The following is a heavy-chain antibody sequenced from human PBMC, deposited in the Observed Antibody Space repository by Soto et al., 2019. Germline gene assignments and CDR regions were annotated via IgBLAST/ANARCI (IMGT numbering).Heavy chain of an antibody. CDR3: ANDPGYRLDY. CDR2: TYYRSKWYY. D-gene: IGHD2-15*01. Sequence: SQTLSLTCVISGDSFSIYSGAWNWIRQSPSRGLEWLGRTYYRSKWYYDYAESVKSRIIISVDTSKNQFSLQLNSVTPEDAAVYYCANDPGYRLDYWGQGTQVTVSS. CDR1: GDSFSIYSGA. V-gene: IGHV6-1*01. J-gene: IGHJ4*02.